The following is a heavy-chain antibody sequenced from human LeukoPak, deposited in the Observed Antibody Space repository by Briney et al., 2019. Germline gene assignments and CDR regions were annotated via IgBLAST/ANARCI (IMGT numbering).Heavy chain of an antibody. J-gene: IGHJ4*02. Sequence: GGSLRLSCAASGVTFSSYGMHWVRQAPGKGLEWVALISSDGNDKLYGASVKGRFTISRDDSKNTLYLHMNSLRAEDTAVYYCAKERAGYTNPYYFDYWGQGTLVTVSS. V-gene: IGHV3-30*18. CDR1: GVTFSSYG. D-gene: IGHD3-16*02. CDR2: ISSDGNDK. CDR3: AKERAGYTNPYYFDY.